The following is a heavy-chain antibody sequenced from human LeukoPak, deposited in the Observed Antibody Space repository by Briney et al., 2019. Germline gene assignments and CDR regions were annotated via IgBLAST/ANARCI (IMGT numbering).Heavy chain of an antibody. V-gene: IGHV3-23*01. Sequence: GGSLRLSCAASGFTFSSYEMNWVRQAPGKGLEWVSGISGSGGSTYYVDSVKGRFTISRDNSKNTLYLQMNSLRAEDTAVYYCAKSIVVAGTGNVYFQHWGQGTLVTVSS. CDR3: AKSIVVAGTGNVYFQH. D-gene: IGHD6-19*01. CDR1: GFTFSSYE. CDR2: ISGSGGST. J-gene: IGHJ1*01.